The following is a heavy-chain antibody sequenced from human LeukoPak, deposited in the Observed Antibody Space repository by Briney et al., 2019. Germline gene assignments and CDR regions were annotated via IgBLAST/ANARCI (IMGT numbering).Heavy chain of an antibody. CDR3: AKDGEYGSGRYSYWYFDL. Sequence: GGSLRLSCAASGFTFDDYAMHWVRQAPGKGLEWVSGISWNSGSIGYADSVKGRFTISRDNAKNSLYLQMNSLRAEDTALYYCAKDGEYGSGRYSYWYFDLWGRGTLVTVSS. D-gene: IGHD3-10*01. J-gene: IGHJ2*01. CDR2: ISWNSGSI. V-gene: IGHV3-9*01. CDR1: GFTFDDYA.